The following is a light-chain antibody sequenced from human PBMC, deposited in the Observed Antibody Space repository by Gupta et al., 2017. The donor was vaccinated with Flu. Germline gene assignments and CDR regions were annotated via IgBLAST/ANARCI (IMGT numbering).Light chain of an antibody. V-gene: IGLV1-51*01. CDR1: SSNIGKNH. CDR3: GTWDGSLSGVV. J-gene: IGLJ2*01. Sequence: RVTISCSGSSSNIGKNHVSWYQQFPGSAPNLLMYDDGKRPSGIPDRFSGSKSGSSATLAITGLQTGDEADYYCGTWDGSLSGVVFGGGTTLTVV. CDR2: DDG.